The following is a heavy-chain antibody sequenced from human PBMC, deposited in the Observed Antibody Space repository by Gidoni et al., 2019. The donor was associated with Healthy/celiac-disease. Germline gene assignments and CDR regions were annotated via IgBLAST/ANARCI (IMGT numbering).Heavy chain of an antibody. V-gene: IGHV4-61*02. D-gene: IGHD6-25*01. CDR2: IYTSGST. J-gene: IGHJ6*02. Sequence: QVQLQASGPVLVKPSQTLSLTCTVSGGSISRGRYYWSWIRQPAGKGLEWIGRIYTSGSTNYNPSLKSRVTMSVDTSKNQFSLKLSSVTAADTAVYYCARASGAGYYYYYGMDVWGQGTTVTVSS. CDR1: GGSISRGRYY. CDR3: ARASGAGYYYYYGMDV.